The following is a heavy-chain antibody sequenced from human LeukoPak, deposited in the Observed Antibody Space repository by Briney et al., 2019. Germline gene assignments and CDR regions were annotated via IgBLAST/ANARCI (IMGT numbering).Heavy chain of an antibody. CDR3: ARVLGVPAGSPDY. D-gene: IGHD3-10*01. V-gene: IGHV4-38-2*02. J-gene: IGHJ4*02. CDR2: IYHSGST. CDR1: GGSISSYY. Sequence: SETLSLTCTVSGGSISSYYWNWIRQPPGKGLEWIGSIYHSGSTYYNPSLKSRVTISVDTSKNQFSLKLSSVTAADTAVYYCARVLGVPAGSPDYWGQGTLVTVSS.